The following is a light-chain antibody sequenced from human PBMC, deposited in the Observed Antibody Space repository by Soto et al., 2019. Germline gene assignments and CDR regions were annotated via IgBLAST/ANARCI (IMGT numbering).Light chain of an antibody. J-gene: IGLJ2*01. CDR3: SSYTSSSTRV. CDR2: EVS. V-gene: IGLV2-14*01. Sequence: QSVLTQPASVSGSPGQSITISCTGTSSDVGGYNYVSWYQQHPGKAPKLMIYEVSNRPSGVSNRFSGSKSGNTASLTISGLPAEDEADYYCSSYTSSSTRVFGEGTKLTVL. CDR1: SSDVGGYNY.